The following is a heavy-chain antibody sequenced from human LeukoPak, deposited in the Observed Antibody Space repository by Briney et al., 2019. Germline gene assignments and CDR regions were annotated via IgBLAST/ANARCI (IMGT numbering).Heavy chain of an antibody. V-gene: IGHV4-39*01. CDR1: GGSISSSSYY. CDR2: IYYSGST. Sequence: SETLSLTCTVSGGSISSSSYYWGWIRQPPGKGLEWIGSIYYSGSTYHNPSLKSRVTISVDTSKNQFSLKLSSVTAADTAVYYCARHAVVVVAARYNWFDPWGQGTLVTVSS. CDR3: ARHAVVVVAARYNWFDP. J-gene: IGHJ5*02. D-gene: IGHD2-15*01.